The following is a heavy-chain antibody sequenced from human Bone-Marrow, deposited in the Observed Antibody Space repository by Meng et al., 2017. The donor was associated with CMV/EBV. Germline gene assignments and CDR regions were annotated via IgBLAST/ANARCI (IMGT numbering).Heavy chain of an antibody. V-gene: IGHV4-34*01. CDR2: INHSGST. D-gene: IGHD2-2*01. Sequence: SEPLSLTCAVYGGSFSGYYWSWIRQPPGKGLEWIGEINHSGSTNYNPSLKSRVTISVDTSKNQFSLKLSSVTAADTAVYYCARQAAIISNWFDPWGQGTLVTVSS. CDR3: ARQAAIISNWFDP. J-gene: IGHJ5*02. CDR1: GGSFSGYY.